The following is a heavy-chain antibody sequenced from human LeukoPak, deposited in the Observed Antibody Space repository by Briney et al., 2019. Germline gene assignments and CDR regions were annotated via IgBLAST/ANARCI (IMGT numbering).Heavy chain of an antibody. J-gene: IGHJ3*02. CDR3: ARGEWLQPGDAFDI. V-gene: IGHV4-4*07. CDR1: GGSISSYY. D-gene: IGHD5-24*01. CDR2: IYTSGST. Sequence: PSETLSLTCTVSGGSISSYYWSWIRQPPGKGLEWIGRIYTSGSTNYNPSLKSRVTMSVDTSKNQFSLKLSSVTAADTAVYYCARGEWLQPGDAFDIWGQGTMVTVSS.